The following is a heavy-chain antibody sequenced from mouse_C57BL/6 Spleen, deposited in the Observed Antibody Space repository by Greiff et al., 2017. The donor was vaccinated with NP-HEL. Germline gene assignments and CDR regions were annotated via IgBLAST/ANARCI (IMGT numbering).Heavy chain of an antibody. D-gene: IGHD1-1*01. Sequence: QVQLQQPGAELVRPGSSVKLSCKASGYTFTSYWMDWVKQRPGQGLEWIGNIYPSDSETHYNQKFKDKATLTVDKSSSTAYMQLSSLTSEASAVYYCASDGSRYAMDYWGQGTSVTVSS. CDR1: GYTFTSYW. CDR2: IYPSDSET. CDR3: ASDGSRYAMDY. V-gene: IGHV1-61*01. J-gene: IGHJ4*01.